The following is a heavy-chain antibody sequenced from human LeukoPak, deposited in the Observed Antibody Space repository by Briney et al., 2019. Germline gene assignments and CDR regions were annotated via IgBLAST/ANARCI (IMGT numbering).Heavy chain of an antibody. CDR1: GGSISSGSYY. Sequence: SETLSLTCTVSGGSISSGSYYWSWIRQPAGKGLEWIGRIYTSGSTNYNPSLKSRVTISVDTSKNQFSLKLSSVTAADTAVYYCARDRTTRGSAFDIWGQGTMVTVSS. CDR3: ARDRTTRGSAFDI. CDR2: IYTSGST. D-gene: IGHD1-1*01. J-gene: IGHJ3*02. V-gene: IGHV4-61*02.